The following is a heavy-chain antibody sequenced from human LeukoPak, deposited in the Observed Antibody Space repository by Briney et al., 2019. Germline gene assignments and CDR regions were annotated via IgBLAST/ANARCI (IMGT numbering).Heavy chain of an antibody. Sequence: GGSLRLSCAASGLTFSSNWMHWVRQVPGKGLVWVSRINGDGSITSNVGTVKGRFTISRDNAKNMLYLQMNSLRAEDTAVYYCARGEGGHKFDHWGQGTLVTVSS. V-gene: IGHV3-74*01. D-gene: IGHD2-15*01. J-gene: IGHJ4*02. CDR2: INGDGSIT. CDR1: GLTFSSNW. CDR3: ARGEGGHKFDH.